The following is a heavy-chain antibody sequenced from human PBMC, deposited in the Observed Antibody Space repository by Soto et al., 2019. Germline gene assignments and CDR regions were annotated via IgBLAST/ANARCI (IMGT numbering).Heavy chain of an antibody. V-gene: IGHV4-59*01. Sequence: SETLSLTCSVSGGSISSYYWTWIRQPPGKGLECIGHLYYSGRPKYNPSLKTRAAISVDPSKNQVSLRLRSVTAADTAVYYCARGPPSPRITGPTRGPWFDPWGQGTLVTVSS. CDR3: ARGPPSPRITGPTRGPWFDP. J-gene: IGHJ5*02. CDR2: LYYSGRP. D-gene: IGHD1-7*01. CDR1: GGSISSYY.